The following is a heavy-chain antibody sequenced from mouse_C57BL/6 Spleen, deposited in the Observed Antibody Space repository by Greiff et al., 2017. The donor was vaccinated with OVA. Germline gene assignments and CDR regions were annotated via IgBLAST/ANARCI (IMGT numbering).Heavy chain of an antibody. CDR1: GYAFTNYL. J-gene: IGHJ2*01. V-gene: IGHV1-54*01. Sequence: LVESGAELVRPGTSVKVSCKASGYAFTNYLIEWVKQRPGQGLEWIGVINPGSGGTNYNEKFKGKATLTADKSSSTAYMQLSSLTSEDSAVYFCARGESSYGVNYWGQGTTLTVSS. CDR3: ARGESSYGVNY. CDR2: INPGSGGT. D-gene: IGHD1-1*01.